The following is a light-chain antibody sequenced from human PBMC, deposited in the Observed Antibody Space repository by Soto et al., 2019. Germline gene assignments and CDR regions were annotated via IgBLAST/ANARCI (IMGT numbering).Light chain of an antibody. V-gene: IGKV3-20*01. CDR1: QSVSSSY. CDR3: QQYQSLT. J-gene: IGKJ4*01. CDR2: GAS. Sequence: IGLTQSPAILALSPGDRATLSCRASQSVSSSYLAWYQHKPGQAPRLLIHGASSRVTGIPDRFSGSGSGTDFTLTITRLEPEDFAVYYCQQYQSLTFGGGTKVDIK.